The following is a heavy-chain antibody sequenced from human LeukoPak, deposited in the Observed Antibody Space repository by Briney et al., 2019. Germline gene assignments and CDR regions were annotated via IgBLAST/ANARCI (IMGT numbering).Heavy chain of an antibody. J-gene: IGHJ3*02. D-gene: IGHD6-19*01. V-gene: IGHV3-11*01. CDR2: ISSSGSTI. Sequence: PGGSLRLSCAASGFTFSDYYMSWIRHAPGKGLEWVSYISSSGSTIYYADSVKGRFTISRDNAKNSLYLQMNSLRAEDTAVYYCARDLGSRIAVAGFDAFDIWGQGTMVTVSS. CDR3: ARDLGSRIAVAGFDAFDI. CDR1: GFTFSDYY.